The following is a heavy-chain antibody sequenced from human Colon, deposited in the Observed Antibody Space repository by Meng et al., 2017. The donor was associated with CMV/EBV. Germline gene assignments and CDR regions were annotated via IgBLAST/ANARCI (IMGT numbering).Heavy chain of an antibody. CDR1: GYTFTDYY. Sequence: QVQRVQSGAEVKKPGASVKVSCKASGYTFTDYYIHWVRQAPGQGLEWMGRINSNSGDTNYAQKFQGRVTLTRDTSISTAYMELSRLKSDDMAVYYCVRDTSGWSLPYWRQGTLVTVSS. CDR3: VRDTSGWSLPY. V-gene: IGHV1-2*06. D-gene: IGHD6-19*01. J-gene: IGHJ4*02. CDR2: INSNSGDT.